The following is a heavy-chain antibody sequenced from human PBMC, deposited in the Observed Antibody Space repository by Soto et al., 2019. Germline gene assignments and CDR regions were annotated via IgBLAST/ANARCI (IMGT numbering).Heavy chain of an antibody. CDR2: ISGSGKST. J-gene: IGHJ4*02. CDR3: AKGQLELPRPYYFHV. CDR1: GFTFSTYT. Sequence: EVQLLESGGGLIQPGGSLRLSCAASGFTFSTYTMSWVRQAPGKGLEWVSSISGSGKSTNYADSVKGRFTISRDNSKNTLFLQMKSLRATDTAVYYCAKGQLELPRPYYFHVWGQGTLLTVSS. V-gene: IGHV3-23*01. D-gene: IGHD1-26*01.